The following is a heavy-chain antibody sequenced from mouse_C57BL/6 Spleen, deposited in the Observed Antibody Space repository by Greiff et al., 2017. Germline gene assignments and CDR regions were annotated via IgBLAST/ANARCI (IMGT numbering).Heavy chain of an antibody. D-gene: IGHD2-3*01. CDR1: GFTFSSYA. J-gene: IGHJ3*01. CDR2: ISSGGDYI. Sequence: VKVEESGEGLVKPGGSLKLSCAASGFTFSSYAMSWVRQTPEKRLEWVAYISSGGDYIYYADTVKGRFTISRDNARNTLYLQMSSLKSEDTAMYYCTRDKGYYLMAYWGQGTLVTVSA. CDR3: TRDKGYYLMAY. V-gene: IGHV5-9-1*02.